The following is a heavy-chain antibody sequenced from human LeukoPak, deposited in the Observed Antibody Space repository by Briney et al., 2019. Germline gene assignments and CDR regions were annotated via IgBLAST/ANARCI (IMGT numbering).Heavy chain of an antibody. Sequence: GGSLRLSCAASGFTFGYYWMNWVRQAPGKGLEWVANIKEDGSEKYYVDSGKGRFTISRDNAGNSLYLQMNSLRAEDTAVYYCVRSRQTVGSAFDIWGQGTMVTVSS. D-gene: IGHD4-11*01. V-gene: IGHV3-7*01. CDR3: VRSRQTVGSAFDI. CDR2: IKEDGSEK. J-gene: IGHJ3*02. CDR1: GFTFGYYW.